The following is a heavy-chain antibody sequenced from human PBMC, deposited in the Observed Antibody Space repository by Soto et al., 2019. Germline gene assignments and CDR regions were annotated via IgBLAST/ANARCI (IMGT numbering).Heavy chain of an antibody. CDR3: AKDRGYSDYDNWFDS. CDR2: ISGSGGTT. D-gene: IGHD5-12*01. CDR1: GFTFSSYA. Sequence: GGSLRLSCAASGFTFSSYAMNWVRQAPGQGLEWVSGISGSGGTTYYADSVKGRFTISRDNSENTLYLQMNSLRAEDTAVYYCAKDRGYSDYDNWFDSWGQGTLVTVSS. J-gene: IGHJ5*01. V-gene: IGHV3-23*01.